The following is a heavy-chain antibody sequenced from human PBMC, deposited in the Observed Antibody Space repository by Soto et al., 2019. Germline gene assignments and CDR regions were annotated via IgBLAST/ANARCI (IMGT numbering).Heavy chain of an antibody. CDR1: GFIVENYA. Sequence: GGSLRLSCAASGFIVENYAMSWVRQAPGKGLEWVSVISGNGEATYYADSVRGRLTISRDNSKNTLYLQMNSLRAEDTAIYYCAKAEEASGNVNSFFDTWGQGTLDTVSS. CDR2: ISGNGEAT. V-gene: IGHV3-23*01. J-gene: IGHJ4*02. CDR3: AKAEEASGNVNSFFDT. D-gene: IGHD2-15*01.